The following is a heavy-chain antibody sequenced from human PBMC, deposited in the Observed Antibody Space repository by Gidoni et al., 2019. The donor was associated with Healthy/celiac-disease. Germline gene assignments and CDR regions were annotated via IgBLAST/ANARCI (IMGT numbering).Heavy chain of an antibody. J-gene: IGHJ4*02. D-gene: IGHD3-22*01. CDR2: IWYDGSNK. Sequence: QVPLVESGGGVVQPGRSLRLSCAASGFTFGSYGMHWVRQAPGKGLEWVAVIWYDGSNKYYADSVKGRFTISRDNSKNTLYLQMNSLRAEDTAVYYCARGPYSYYDSSGYYPIFDYWGQGTLVTVSS. V-gene: IGHV3-33*01. CDR1: GFTFGSYG. CDR3: ARGPYSYYDSSGYYPIFDY.